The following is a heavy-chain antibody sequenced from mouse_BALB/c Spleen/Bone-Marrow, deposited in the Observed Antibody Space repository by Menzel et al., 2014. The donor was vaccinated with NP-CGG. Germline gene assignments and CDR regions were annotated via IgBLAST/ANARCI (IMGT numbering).Heavy chain of an antibody. CDR3: ARGGYGNYYFDY. D-gene: IGHD2-1*01. CDR2: IHPNSGNT. Sequence: QVQLQQSGSVLVRPGASVKLSCKASGYTFTSSWMHWAKRRPGQGLEWIGEIHPNSGNTNYNEKFKGKATLTVDTSSSTAYVDLSSLTSEDSAVYYCARGGYGNYYFDYWGQGTTLTVSS. CDR1: GYTFTSSW. V-gene: IGHV1S130*01. J-gene: IGHJ2*01.